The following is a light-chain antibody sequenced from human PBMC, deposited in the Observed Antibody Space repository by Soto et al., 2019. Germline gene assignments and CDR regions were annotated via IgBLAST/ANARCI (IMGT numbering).Light chain of an antibody. CDR2: HSS. Sequence: DIQMTQSPSTLSASVGDRVTITCRASQSISSWLAWYQQKPGKAPKLLIYHSSSLESGVPSRFSGSGSGTDFPLTISRLPPDDFASYYRQQYSIRWTCGQGTKVEIK. CDR1: QSISSW. CDR3: QQYSIRWT. J-gene: IGKJ1*01. V-gene: IGKV1-5*03.